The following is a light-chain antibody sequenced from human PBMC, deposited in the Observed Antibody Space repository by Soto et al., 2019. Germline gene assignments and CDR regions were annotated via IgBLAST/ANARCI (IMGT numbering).Light chain of an antibody. V-gene: IGKV3-20*01. CDR2: AAS. Sequence: EMVLTQAPGTLSLAPGERATLSCRASQSVSSSSLAWYQQTPDQAPRLLIYAASSRATGIPPTFCGSGCATTFSLNTSSLPTHDFSADYCQQHRSSPPATFGQGTKVEIK. J-gene: IGKJ1*01. CDR3: QQHRSSPPAT. CDR1: QSVSSSS.